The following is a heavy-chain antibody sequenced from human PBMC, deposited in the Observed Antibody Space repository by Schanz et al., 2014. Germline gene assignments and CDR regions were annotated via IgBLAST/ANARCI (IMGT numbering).Heavy chain of an antibody. J-gene: IGHJ6*02. V-gene: IGHV3-48*01. D-gene: IGHD6-6*01. CDR2: ISPNGVTI. Sequence: EVQLVESGGGLIQPGGSLRLSCAASGFTFSSYNMNWVRQAPGKGLEWVAHISPNGVTIYYADSVKGRFTISRDDAKNSLYLQMNSLSAEDTAVYYCATEGPRGTRHPINYYYAMDNWGQGTKVTV. CDR1: GFTFSSYN. CDR3: ATEGPRGTRHPINYYYAMDN.